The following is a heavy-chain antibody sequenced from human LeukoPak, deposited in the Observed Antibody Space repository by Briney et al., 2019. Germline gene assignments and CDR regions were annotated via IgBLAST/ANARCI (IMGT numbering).Heavy chain of an antibody. V-gene: IGHV1-69*01. Sequence: ASAKVSRKVSGGTLSSYAVSWVRQAPGQGLESMRGIIPIFGTANYAQQFQGRVTITADESTSTAYMELSSLRSEDTAVYYCARARVYNGNDEGWFDPWGQGTLVSVSS. CDR3: ARARVYNGNDEGWFDP. J-gene: IGHJ5*02. D-gene: IGHD1-1*01. CDR2: IIPIFGTA. CDR1: GGTLSSYA.